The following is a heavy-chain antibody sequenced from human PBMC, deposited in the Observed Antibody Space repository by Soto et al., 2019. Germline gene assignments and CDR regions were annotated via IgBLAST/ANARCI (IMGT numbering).Heavy chain of an antibody. V-gene: IGHV2-5*02. Sequence: QITLKESGPTLVKPTQTLTLTCTFSGFSLSTSGVGVGWIRQPPGKALEWLALIYWDDDKRYSPSLKSRLTITKDTSKNQVVLTMTNMDPVDTASYYCAHRPSYCSGGSCYSGFDYWGQGTMVTVSS. J-gene: IGHJ4*02. CDR1: GFSLSTSGVG. CDR2: IYWDDDK. CDR3: AHRPSYCSGGSCYSGFDY. D-gene: IGHD2-15*01.